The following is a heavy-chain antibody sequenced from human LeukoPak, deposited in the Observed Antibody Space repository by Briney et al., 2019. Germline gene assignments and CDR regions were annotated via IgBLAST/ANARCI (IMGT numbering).Heavy chain of an antibody. Sequence: KASETLSLTCTVSGGSISSYYWSWIRQPPGKGLEWIGYIYYSGSTNYNPSLKSRVTISVDTSKDQFSLKLSSVTAADTAVYYCARGGYDILTGYNWFDPWGQGTLVTVSS. V-gene: IGHV4-59*01. D-gene: IGHD3-9*01. CDR3: ARGGYDILTGYNWFDP. J-gene: IGHJ5*02. CDR1: GGSISSYY. CDR2: IYYSGST.